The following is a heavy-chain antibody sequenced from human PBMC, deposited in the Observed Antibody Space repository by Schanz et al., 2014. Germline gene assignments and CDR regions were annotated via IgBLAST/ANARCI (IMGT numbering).Heavy chain of an antibody. CDR1: GGSIRSGTYY. CDR2: VFPNGIT. V-gene: IGHV4-61*02. Sequence: QVQLQESGPGLVKPSQTLSLTCTVSGGSIRSGTYYWSWIRQPAGKALEWVGRVFPNGITNYNPSLKTRFPISLDTPKTQFSLTLTSLTAADTAVYYCARDTTWRLDLWGRGTLVTVSS. CDR3: ARDTTWRLDL. D-gene: IGHD1-1*01. J-gene: IGHJ2*01.